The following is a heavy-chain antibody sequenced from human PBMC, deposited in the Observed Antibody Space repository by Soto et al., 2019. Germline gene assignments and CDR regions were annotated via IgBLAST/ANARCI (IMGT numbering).Heavy chain of an antibody. CDR3: ARDPPGNDY. CDR2: TYYRSRWYS. J-gene: IGHJ4*02. CDR1: GDSVSSNGAA. D-gene: IGHD6-13*01. V-gene: IGHV6-1*01. Sequence: SQTLSLTCAISGDSVSSNGAAWNWIRQSPSRGLEWLGRTYYRSRWYSDYAPSVKSRITVNPDTSQNQFSLQLNSVTPEDTAIYYCARDPPGNDYWGQGTLVTVSS.